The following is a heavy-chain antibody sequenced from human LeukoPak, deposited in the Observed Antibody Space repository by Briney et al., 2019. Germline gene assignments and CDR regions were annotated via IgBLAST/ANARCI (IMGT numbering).Heavy chain of an antibody. CDR1: GYSISSGFY. D-gene: IGHD2-2*01. CDR3: ARRVVSSDCFDY. Sequence: SETLSLTCTVSGYSISSGFYWGWIRQPPGKGLEWIGNVYHGGSSYYNPSLKSRVTISVDTSKNQFSLNLYSATAADTAVYYCARRVVSSDCFDYWGQGTLVTVSS. V-gene: IGHV4-38-2*02. J-gene: IGHJ4*02. CDR2: VYHGGSS.